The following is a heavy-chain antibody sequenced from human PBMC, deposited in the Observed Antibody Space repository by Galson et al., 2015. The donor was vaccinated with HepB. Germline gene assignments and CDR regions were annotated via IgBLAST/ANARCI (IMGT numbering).Heavy chain of an antibody. D-gene: IGHD3-10*01. CDR1: EFTFSTYS. CDR2: ISSSSTTI. CDR3: ARDLVVRGIIVGGFDI. V-gene: IGHV3-48*04. J-gene: IGHJ3*02. Sequence: SLRLSCAASEFTFSTYSINWVRQAPGKGLEWVSYISSSSTTIYYADSVKGRFTISRDNAKNSLYLQMNSLRAEDTAVYYCARDLVVRGIIVGGFDIWGQGTMVTVSS.